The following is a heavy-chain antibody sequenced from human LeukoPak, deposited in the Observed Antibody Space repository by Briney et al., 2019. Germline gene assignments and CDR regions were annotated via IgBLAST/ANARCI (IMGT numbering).Heavy chain of an antibody. J-gene: IGHJ4*02. CDR1: GGTFSSYA. CDR3: ARDPSGSYLGAFDY. V-gene: IGHV1-69*04. Sequence: ASVKVSCKASGGTFSSYAISWVRQAPGQGLAWMGRIIPILGIANYAQKFQGGVTITADKSTSTAYMELSSLRSEDTAVYYCARDPSGSYLGAFDYWGQGTLVTVSS. D-gene: IGHD1-26*01. CDR2: IIPILGIA.